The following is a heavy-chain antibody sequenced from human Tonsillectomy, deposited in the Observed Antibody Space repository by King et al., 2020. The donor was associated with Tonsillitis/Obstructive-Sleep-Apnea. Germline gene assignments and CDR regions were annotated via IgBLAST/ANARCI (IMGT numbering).Heavy chain of an antibody. D-gene: IGHD1-1*01. CDR3: SRGTGTYPDYFDY. V-gene: IGHV3-48*02. J-gene: IGHJ4*02. CDR2: ISSRGRSTSI. CDR1: GFTFSSYS. Sequence: VQLVESGGGLVQPGGSLRLSCTASGFTFSSYSMNRVRQAPGKGLEWVSYISSRGRSTSIYYADSVKGRFTISRDNAKNSLHLQMNSLRDEDTAVYYCSRGTGTYPDYFDYWGQGTLVTVSS.